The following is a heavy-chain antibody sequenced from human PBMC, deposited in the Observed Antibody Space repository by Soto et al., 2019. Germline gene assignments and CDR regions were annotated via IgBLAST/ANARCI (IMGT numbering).Heavy chain of an antibody. J-gene: IGHJ6*02. V-gene: IGHV4-38-2*02. CDR1: GYSISSGYY. D-gene: IGHD3-10*01. CDR2: TYHSGST. CDR3: ARDGRWFGESHYYYGMDV. Sequence: SETLSLTCAVSGYSISSGYYWGWIRQPPGKGLEWIGSTYHSGSTYYNPSLKSRVTISVDTSKNQFSLKLSSVTAADTAVYYCARDGRWFGESHYYYGMDVWGQGTTVTVSS.